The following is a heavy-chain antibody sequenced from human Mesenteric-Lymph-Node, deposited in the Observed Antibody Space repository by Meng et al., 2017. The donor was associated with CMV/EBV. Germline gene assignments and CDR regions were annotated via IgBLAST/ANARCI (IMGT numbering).Heavy chain of an antibody. CDR2: IKEDGSEK. CDR3: ARDGRITIFGVVTYSFDY. Sequence: GESLKISCAASGFIFSSYWMSWVRQVPGKGLEWVANIKEDGSEKYYVDSVKGRFTISRDNAKNSLYLQMNSLRAEDTAVYYCARDGRITIFGVVTYSFDYWGQGTLVTVSS. CDR1: GFIFSSYW. J-gene: IGHJ4*02. D-gene: IGHD3-3*01. V-gene: IGHV3-7*01.